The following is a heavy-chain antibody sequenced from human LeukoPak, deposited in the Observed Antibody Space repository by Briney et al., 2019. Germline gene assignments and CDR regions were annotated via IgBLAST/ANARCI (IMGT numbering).Heavy chain of an antibody. CDR3: AKVQQLVPYYFDY. J-gene: IGHJ4*02. Sequence: PGGSLRLSCAASGFTFSSYWMSWVRQAPGKGLEWVANIKQDGSEKYYVDSVKGRFTISRDNSKNTLYLQMNSLRAEDTAVYYCAKVQQLVPYYFDYWGQGTLVTVSS. CDR1: GFTFSSYW. D-gene: IGHD6-13*01. V-gene: IGHV3-7*03. CDR2: IKQDGSEK.